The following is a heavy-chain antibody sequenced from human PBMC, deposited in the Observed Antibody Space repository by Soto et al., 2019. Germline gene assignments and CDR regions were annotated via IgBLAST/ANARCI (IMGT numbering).Heavy chain of an antibody. CDR2: MNPNSGNT. J-gene: IGHJ6*02. CDR1: GYTFTSYD. Sequence: QVQLVQSGAEVKKPGASVKVSCKASGYTFTSYDINWVRQATGQGLEWMGWMNPNSGNTAYAQKFQGRVTMTRNTSIXXXYXXXXXXXXEXXXXXXXXXXXXXXXXXWGQGTTVTVSS. CDR3: XXXXXXXXXX. V-gene: IGHV1-8*01.